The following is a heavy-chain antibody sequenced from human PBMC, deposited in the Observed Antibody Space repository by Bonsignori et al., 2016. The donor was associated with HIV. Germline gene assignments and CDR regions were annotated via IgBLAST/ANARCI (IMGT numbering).Heavy chain of an antibody. D-gene: IGHD3-9*01. V-gene: IGHV4-39*07. CDR1: NDSLSRGTYY. CDR3: AREQTTIFSHFDY. Sequence: QLQLQESGPGLVKPSETLSLTCSVSNDSLSRGTYYWVWIRQPPGKGLEWIGSISYSGKTYYNPSLKSRVTVSLDTSKSQFSLRLSSVTAADTAIYYCAREQTTIFSHFDYWGQGTLVSVSS. J-gene: IGHJ4*02. CDR2: ISYSGKT.